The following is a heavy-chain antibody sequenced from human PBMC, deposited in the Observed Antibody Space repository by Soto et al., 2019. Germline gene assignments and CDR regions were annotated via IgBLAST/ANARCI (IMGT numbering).Heavy chain of an antibody. CDR2: IYPGDSDT. J-gene: IGHJ6*02. Sequence: PGESLKISCKGSGYSFTSYWIGWVRQMPGKGLEWMGIIYPGDSDTRYSPSFQGQVTISADKSISTAYLQWSSLKASDTAMYYCARQKEWLGSFPEFLPGRERNYGMDVWGQGTTVTVSS. D-gene: IGHD3-3*01. CDR3: ARQKEWLGSFPEFLPGRERNYGMDV. V-gene: IGHV5-51*01. CDR1: GYSFTSYW.